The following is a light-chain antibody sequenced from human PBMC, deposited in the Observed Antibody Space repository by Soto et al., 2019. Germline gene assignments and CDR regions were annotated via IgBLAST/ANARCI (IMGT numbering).Light chain of an antibody. CDR1: QSISGSY. J-gene: IGKJ2*01. V-gene: IGKV3-20*01. CDR3: KQAGRSPYT. CDR2: GAS. Sequence: EIVLTQSPGTLSLSPGERATLSCRASQSISGSYLAWYQQKPGQAPRLLIYGASSRATGIPDRFSGSGSGTDCTITISRLEPEDFAVYYCKQAGRSPYTFGQGTKLEIK.